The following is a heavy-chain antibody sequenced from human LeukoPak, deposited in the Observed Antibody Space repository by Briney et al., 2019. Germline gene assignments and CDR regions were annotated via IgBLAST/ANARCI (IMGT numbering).Heavy chain of an antibody. Sequence: PGGSLRLSCAASGFTFSSYAMSWVRQSPGEGLEWVSTISVSGGTYYADSVKGRPTISRDNSKNTLYLQMNSLRAEDTAVYYCAKDCSTTSCYLFDCWGQGTLVTVSS. J-gene: IGHJ4*02. CDR1: GFTFSSYA. V-gene: IGHV3-23*01. D-gene: IGHD2-2*01. CDR2: ISVSGGT. CDR3: AKDCSTTSCYLFDC.